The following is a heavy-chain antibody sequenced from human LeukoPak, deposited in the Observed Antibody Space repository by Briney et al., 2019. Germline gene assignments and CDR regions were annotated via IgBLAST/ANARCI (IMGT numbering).Heavy chain of an antibody. CDR1: GYSFTNYW. CDR2: IYPGDSDT. J-gene: IGHJ2*01. D-gene: IGHD2-2*01. Sequence: GEPLKISCKGSGYSFTNYWIAWVRQVPGKGLEWMGIIYPGDSDTRYSPSFQGQVTISADKSISTAYLQWSSLKASDTAMYYCARQRCSSTSCYRARYFDLWGRGTLVTVSS. CDR3: ARQRCSSTSCYRARYFDL. V-gene: IGHV5-51*01.